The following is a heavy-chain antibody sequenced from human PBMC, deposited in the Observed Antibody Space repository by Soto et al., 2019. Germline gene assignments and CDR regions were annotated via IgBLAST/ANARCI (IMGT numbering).Heavy chain of an antibody. J-gene: IGHJ4*02. V-gene: IGHV3-48*02. Sequence: EVQLVESGGDLIQPGGSLRLTCTASGSSFTTYNMNWVRQAPGKELEWISYISSSGDSKYYADSVKGRFTIFRDNAKNSLYLQMDSLRDEDTAVYYCARDDYDNTGPGDWGQGTLVTVSS. CDR1: GSSFTTYN. CDR2: ISSSGDSK. D-gene: IGHD3-22*01. CDR3: ARDDYDNTGPGD.